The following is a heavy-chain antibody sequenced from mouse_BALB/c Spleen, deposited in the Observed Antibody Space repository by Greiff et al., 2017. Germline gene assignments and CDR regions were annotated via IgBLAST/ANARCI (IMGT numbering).Heavy chain of an antibody. J-gene: IGHJ3*01. CDR2: ISYSGST. D-gene: IGHD1-1*01. CDR3: AKYTYGSSPAWFAY. V-gene: IGHV3-8*02. Sequence: VQLQQSGPSLVKPSQTLSLTCSVTGDSITSGYWNWIRKFPGNKLEYMGYISYSGSTYYNPSLKSRISITRDTSKNQYYLQLNSVTTEDTATYYCAKYTYGSSPAWFAYWGQGTLVTVSA. CDR1: GDSITSGY.